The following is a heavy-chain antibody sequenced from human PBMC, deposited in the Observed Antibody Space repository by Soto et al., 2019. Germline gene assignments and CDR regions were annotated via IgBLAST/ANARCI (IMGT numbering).Heavy chain of an antibody. D-gene: IGHD3-10*01. CDR1: GGSISSYY. CDR3: ARHDYYGSGKVDY. J-gene: IGHJ4*02. CDR2: IYYSGST. V-gene: IGHV4-59*08. Sequence: SETLSLTCTVSGGSISSYYWSWIRQPPGKGLEWIGYIYYSGSTNYNPSLKSRVTISVDTSKNQFSLKLSSVTAADAAVYYCARHDYYGSGKVDYWGQGTLVTVS.